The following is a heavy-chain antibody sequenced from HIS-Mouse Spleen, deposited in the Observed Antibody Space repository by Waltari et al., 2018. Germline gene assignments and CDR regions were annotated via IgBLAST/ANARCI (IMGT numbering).Heavy chain of an antibody. Sequence: QVQLQQWGAGLLQPSETLSLTCAVYGGSFSGYYWSWIRQPPGTGLEWIGEINHSGSTNYNPSLKSRVTISVDTSKNQFSLKLRSVTAADTAVYYCARGQGWGIDAFDIWGQGTMVTVSS. V-gene: IGHV4-34*01. D-gene: IGHD3-16*01. CDR3: ARGQGWGIDAFDI. CDR1: GGSFSGYY. J-gene: IGHJ3*02. CDR2: INHSGST.